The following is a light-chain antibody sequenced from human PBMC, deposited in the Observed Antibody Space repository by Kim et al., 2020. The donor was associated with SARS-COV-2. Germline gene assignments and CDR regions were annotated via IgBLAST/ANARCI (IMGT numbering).Light chain of an antibody. CDR2: GAS. V-gene: IGKV1-27*01. J-gene: IGKJ1*01. CDR1: QGISKY. CDR3: QQYDSSPRT. Sequence: VSVGDKVNISCRASQGISKYLAWYQQKPGKVPYLLIYGASTLQSGVPSRFSGSGSGTDFTLTISSLQPEDVATYYCQQYDSSPRTFGQGTKVDIK.